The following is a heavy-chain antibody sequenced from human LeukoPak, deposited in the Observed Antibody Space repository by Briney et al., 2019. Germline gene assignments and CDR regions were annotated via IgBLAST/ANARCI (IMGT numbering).Heavy chain of an antibody. V-gene: IGHV4-59*01. CDR2: IYYSGST. Sequence: PSETLSLTCAVYGGSFSSYYWSWIRQPPGKGLEWIGYIYYSGSTNYNPSLKSRVTISVDTSKNQFSLKLSSVTAADTAVYYCARAHSGGYSYGNFDYWGQGTLVTVSS. CDR3: ARAHSGGYSYGNFDY. D-gene: IGHD5-18*01. CDR1: GGSFSSYY. J-gene: IGHJ4*02.